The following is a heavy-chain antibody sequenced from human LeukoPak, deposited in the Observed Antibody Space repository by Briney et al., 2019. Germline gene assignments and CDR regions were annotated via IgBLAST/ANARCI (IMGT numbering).Heavy chain of an antibody. Sequence: ASVKVSCKASGYTFTSYDINWVRHAPGQGLEWMGWMNPNSGNTGYAQKFQGRVTMTRNTSISTAYMELSSLRSEDTAVYYCARAVRAYGSGSYASGYWGQGTLVTVSS. J-gene: IGHJ4*02. CDR3: ARAVRAYGSGSYASGY. D-gene: IGHD3-10*01. CDR1: GYTFTSYD. CDR2: MNPNSGNT. V-gene: IGHV1-8*01.